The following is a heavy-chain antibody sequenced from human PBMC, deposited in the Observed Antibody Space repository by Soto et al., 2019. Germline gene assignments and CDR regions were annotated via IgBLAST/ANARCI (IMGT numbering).Heavy chain of an antibody. Sequence: PGGSLRLSCAASGFTFSDHYMDWVRQAPGKGLEWVARTRNKAMRYTTEYAASVKGRFTISRDDSRNPLYLEMNSLKTEDTALYYCTRVRSSSWGLDAFDIWGQGTMVTVSS. CDR1: GFTFSDHY. D-gene: IGHD6-13*01. J-gene: IGHJ3*02. CDR2: TRNKAMRYTT. CDR3: TRVRSSSWGLDAFDI. V-gene: IGHV3-72*01.